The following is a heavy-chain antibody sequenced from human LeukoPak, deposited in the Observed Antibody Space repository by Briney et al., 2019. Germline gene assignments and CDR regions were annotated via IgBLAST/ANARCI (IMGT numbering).Heavy chain of an antibody. J-gene: IGHJ4*02. D-gene: IGHD2-2*01. Sequence: SETLSLICTVSGGSLSSSSYYWGWIRQPPGKGLEWMGSIYYSGSTYYNPSLKSRVTISVDTSKNQFSLKLSSVTAADTAVYYCAIPYCSRTSCPGFDYWGQGTLVTVSS. CDR1: GGSLSSSSYY. CDR3: AIPYCSRTSCPGFDY. V-gene: IGHV4-39*01. CDR2: IYYSGST.